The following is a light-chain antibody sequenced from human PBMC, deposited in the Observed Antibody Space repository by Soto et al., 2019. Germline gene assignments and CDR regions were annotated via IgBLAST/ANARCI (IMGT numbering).Light chain of an antibody. V-gene: IGLV1-40*01. CDR1: SSNIGAGYD. J-gene: IGLJ1*01. CDR3: QSYDSSLSGWEV. CDR2: GNS. Sequence: TQPPSVSGAPGQRVTISCTGSSSNIGAGYDVHWYQQLPGTAPKLLIYGNSNRPSGVPDRFSGSKSGTSASLAITGLQAEDEADYYCQSYDSSLSGWEVFGTGTKVTVL.